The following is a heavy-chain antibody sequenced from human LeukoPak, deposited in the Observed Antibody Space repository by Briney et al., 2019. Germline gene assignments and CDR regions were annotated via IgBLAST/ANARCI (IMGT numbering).Heavy chain of an antibody. Sequence: GGSLRLSCAGSGFALKSYSLSWVRQAPGKGLEWVSSISSTSAYIYYADSVKGRFTISRDNAKNSLYLQMNSLRAEDTAVYYCAREGEEGNYFDYWGQGTLVTVSS. CDR2: ISSTSAYI. CDR1: GFALKSYS. J-gene: IGHJ4*02. CDR3: AREGEEGNYFDY. D-gene: IGHD3-16*01. V-gene: IGHV3-21*01.